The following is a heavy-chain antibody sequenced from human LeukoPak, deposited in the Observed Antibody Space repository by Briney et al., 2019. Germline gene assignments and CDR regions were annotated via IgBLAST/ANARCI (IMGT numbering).Heavy chain of an antibody. D-gene: IGHD6-13*01. CDR1: GGSINSGSYY. CDR3: ARHIVGYGSSWYSYNWFDP. J-gene: IGHJ5*02. Sequence: PSETLSLTCTVSGGSINSGSYYWNWIRQSAGKGLEWIGHIHTTGSTNCNPSLKSRVTTSLDTSKNQFSLKLNSVTAADTAVYYCARHIVGYGSSWYSYNWFDPWGQGTLVTVSS. V-gene: IGHV4-61*09. CDR2: IHTTGST.